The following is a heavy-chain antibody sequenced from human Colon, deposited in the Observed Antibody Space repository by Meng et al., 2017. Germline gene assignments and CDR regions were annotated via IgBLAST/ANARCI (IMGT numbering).Heavy chain of an antibody. CDR3: ARDTLYGTDY. CDR1: GGSIKSGGYH. J-gene: IGHJ4*02. CDR2: MSDSGTT. V-gene: IGHV4-31*03. D-gene: IGHD4-17*01. Sequence: QVHLHESGPGLVRPSDALSHVCTVSGGSIKSGGYHWSWVRQHPGKGLESIGFMSDSGTTDYNPSLRSRVSISEIGSSKNQFSLTLRSVTAADTATYFCARDTLYGTDYWGQGVLVTVSS.